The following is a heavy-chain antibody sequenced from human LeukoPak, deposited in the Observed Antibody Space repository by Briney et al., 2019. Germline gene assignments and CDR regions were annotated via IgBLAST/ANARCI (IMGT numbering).Heavy chain of an antibody. V-gene: IGHV1-46*01. D-gene: IGHD3-10*01. J-gene: IGHJ4*02. CDR2: INPSGGST. CDR1: GYTFTNYY. Sequence: RVASVKVSCKASGYTFTNYYMHWVRQAPGQGLEWMGIINPSGGSTSYAQKFQGRVTMTRDMSTSTVYMELSSLRSEDTAVYYCARDRRPLLWFGELLPSGWFDYWGQGTLVTVSS. CDR3: ARDRRPLLWFGELLPSGWFDY.